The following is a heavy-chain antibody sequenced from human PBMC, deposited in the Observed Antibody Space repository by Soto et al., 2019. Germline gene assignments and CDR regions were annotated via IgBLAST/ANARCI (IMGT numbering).Heavy chain of an antibody. D-gene: IGHD3-3*01. CDR3: ARDSRFLEWSARARDYYYYGMDV. CDR2: ISAYNGNT. CDR1: GYTFTSYG. J-gene: IGHJ6*02. Sequence: ASVKVSCKASGYTFTSYGISWVRQAPGQGLEWMGWISAYNGNTNYAQKLQGRVTITADESTSTAYMELSSLRSEDTAVYYCARDSRFLEWSARARDYYYYGMDVWGQGTTVTVSS. V-gene: IGHV1-18*01.